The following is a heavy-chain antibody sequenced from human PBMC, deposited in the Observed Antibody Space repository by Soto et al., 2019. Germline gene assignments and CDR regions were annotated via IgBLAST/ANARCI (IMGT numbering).Heavy chain of an antibody. CDR3: ARSTMTAVVTPPFDY. V-gene: IGHV6-1*01. Sequence: SQTLSLTCAISGDSVSSNSAAWNWVRQSPSRGLEWLGRTYYRSKWHYDYAISVKSRITINPDTSKNQFSLQLSSVTPEDTAVFYCARSTMTAVVTPPFDYWGQGSLVTVSS. CDR1: GDSVSSNSAA. J-gene: IGHJ4*02. CDR2: TYYRSKWHY. D-gene: IGHD4-17*01.